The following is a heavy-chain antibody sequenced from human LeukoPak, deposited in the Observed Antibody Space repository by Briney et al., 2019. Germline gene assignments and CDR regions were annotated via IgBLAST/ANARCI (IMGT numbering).Heavy chain of an antibody. J-gene: IGHJ4*02. CDR2: ISGSGDNT. Sequence: GGSLRLSCSASGLTLSGYWMHWVRQAPGKGLEWVSGISGSGDNTYYADSVKGRFTISRDNSKNTLYVQVNSLGTEDTAAYYCAKGSYYDSSGSFYFDYWGQGTLVTVSS. V-gene: IGHV3-23*01. D-gene: IGHD3-22*01. CDR1: GLTLSGYW. CDR3: AKGSYYDSSGSFYFDY.